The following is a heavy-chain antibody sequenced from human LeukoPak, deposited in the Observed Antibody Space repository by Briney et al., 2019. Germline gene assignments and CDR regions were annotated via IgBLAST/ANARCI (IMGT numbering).Heavy chain of an antibody. CDR1: GFTFSTYA. Sequence: GGSLRLSCAASGFTFSTYAMSWVREAPGTGLEWVSTISGSGGSTYYADTVKGRFTISRDNSKNTLYLQMSSLRAEDTAVYYCAKYTAYSTGWPSYWGQGTLVTVS. V-gene: IGHV3-23*01. CDR2: ISGSGGST. CDR3: AKYTAYSTGWPSY. J-gene: IGHJ4*02. D-gene: IGHD6-19*01.